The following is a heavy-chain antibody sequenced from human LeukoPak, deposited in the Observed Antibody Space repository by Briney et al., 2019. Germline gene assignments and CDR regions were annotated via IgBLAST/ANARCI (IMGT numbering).Heavy chain of an antibody. J-gene: IGHJ6*04. CDR1: GFTFSGSA. CDR3: TSTKPNYDILTGSAYYYYGMDV. V-gene: IGHV3-73*01. Sequence: GGSLSLYCAASGFTFSGSAMHWVRQASGQGLEWVGSIRSKANSYAKAYAESVKGRLTIARDYSKKTAYLRMNSMKTEDTAVYYCTSTKPNYDILTGSAYYYYGMDVWGKGTTVTVSS. CDR2: IRSKANSYAK. D-gene: IGHD3-9*01.